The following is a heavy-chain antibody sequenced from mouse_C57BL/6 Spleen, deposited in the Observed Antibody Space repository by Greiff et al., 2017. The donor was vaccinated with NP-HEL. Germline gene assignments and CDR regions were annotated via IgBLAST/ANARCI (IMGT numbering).Heavy chain of an antibody. D-gene: IGHD4-1*01. J-gene: IGHJ1*03. CDR2: IYPGSGNT. V-gene: IGHV1-66*01. CDR3: ARSGTGTRYFDV. Sequence: QVHVKQSGPELVKPGASVKISCKASGYSFTSYYIHWVKQRPGQGLEWIGWIYPGSGNTKYNEKFKGKATLTADTSSSTAYMQLSSLTSEDSAVYYCARSGTGTRYFDVWGTGTTVTVSS. CDR1: GYSFTSYY.